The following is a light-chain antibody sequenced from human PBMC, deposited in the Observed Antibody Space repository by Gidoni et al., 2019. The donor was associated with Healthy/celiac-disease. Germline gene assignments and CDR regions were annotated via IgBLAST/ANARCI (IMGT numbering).Light chain of an antibody. J-gene: IGKJ2*01. CDR2: AAS. CDR3: QQRYSTPLYT. V-gene: IGKV1-39*01. CDR1: QSISSY. Sequence: DIQMTQSPSSLSASVGDRVTITCRASQSISSYLNWYQQKPGKAPKLLIYAASSLQSGVPSRFSGSGSGTDFTLTISRLQPEDFATYYCQQRYSTPLYTFGQGTKLEIK.